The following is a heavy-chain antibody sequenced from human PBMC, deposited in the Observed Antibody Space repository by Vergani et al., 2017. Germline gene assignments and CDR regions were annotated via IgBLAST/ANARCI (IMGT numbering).Heavy chain of an antibody. V-gene: IGHV4-59*01. Sequence: QVQLQESGPGLVKPSETLSLTCTVSGGSISSYYWSWIRQPPGKGLEWIGYIYYSGSTNYNPALKSRVTISVDTSKNQFSRKLSSVTAAATAVYYCAREVGPIWCSSTSCYREKNWFDPWGQGTLVTVSS. J-gene: IGHJ5*02. CDR3: AREVGPIWCSSTSCYREKNWFDP. D-gene: IGHD2-2*01. CDR2: IYYSGST. CDR1: GGSISSYY.